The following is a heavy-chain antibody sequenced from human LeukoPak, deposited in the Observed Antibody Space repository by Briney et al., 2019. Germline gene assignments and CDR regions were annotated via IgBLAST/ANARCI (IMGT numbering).Heavy chain of an antibody. D-gene: IGHD6-19*01. CDR1: GGSISSYY. V-gene: IGHV4-59*01. CDR2: IYYSGST. CDR3: ARAGIAVALNWFDP. J-gene: IGHJ5*02. Sequence: PSETLSLTCTVSGGSISSYYWGWIRQPPGKGLEWIGYIYYSGSTNYNPSLKSRVTISVDTSKNQFSLMLNSVTAADTAVYYCARAGIAVALNWFDPWGQGTLVTVSS.